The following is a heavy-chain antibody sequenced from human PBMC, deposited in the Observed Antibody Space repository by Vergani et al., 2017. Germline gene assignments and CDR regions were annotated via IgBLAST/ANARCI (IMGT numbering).Heavy chain of an antibody. V-gene: IGHV1-46*01. CDR3: ARDGSRDYSFGSGHGYGDMDV. CDR1: GYTFTSYY. J-gene: IGHJ6*03. Sequence: QVQLVQSGAEVKKPGASVKVSCKASGYTFTSYYMHWVRPAPGQGLEWMGIINPSGGSISYAQKFQGRVTMTRDTSTSTVYMELSSLRSEDTAVYYCARDGSRDYSFGSGHGYGDMDVWGKGTTVTVSS. D-gene: IGHD3-3*01. CDR2: INPSGGSI.